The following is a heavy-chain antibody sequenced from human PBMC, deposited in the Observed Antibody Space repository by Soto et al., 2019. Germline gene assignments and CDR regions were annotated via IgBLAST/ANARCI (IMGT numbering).Heavy chain of an antibody. CDR3: ARVGYCSGDTCYLAWFDP. J-gene: IGHJ5*02. CDR1: GGSISSGDYY. CDR2: IYYTGST. D-gene: IGHD2-15*01. V-gene: IGHV4-30-4*01. Sequence: QVQLQESGPGPVKPSQTLSLSCSVSGGSISSGDYYWSWIRQPPGKGLEWIGYIYYTGSTYYNPYLKSRVTISVDTSTDQFALNLSSVTAADTAVYYCARVGYCSGDTCYLAWFDPWGRGTQVTVSS.